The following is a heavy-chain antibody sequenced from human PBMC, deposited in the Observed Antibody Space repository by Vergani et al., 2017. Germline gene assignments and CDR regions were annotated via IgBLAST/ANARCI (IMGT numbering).Heavy chain of an antibody. V-gene: IGHV3-23*04. CDR2: ISGSGGST. J-gene: IGHJ4*02. D-gene: IGHD6-13*01. Sequence: VQLVESGGGVVQPGRSLRLSCAASGFTFRSYAMSWVRQAPGKGLEWVSAISGSGGSTYYADSVKGRFTISRDNSKNTLYLQMNSLRAEDTAVYYCAKPHYSSSWYGVDYWGQGTLVTVSS. CDR1: GFTFRSYA. CDR3: AKPHYSSSWYGVDY.